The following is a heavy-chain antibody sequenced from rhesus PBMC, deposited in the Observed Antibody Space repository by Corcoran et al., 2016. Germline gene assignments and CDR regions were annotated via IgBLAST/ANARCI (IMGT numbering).Heavy chain of an antibody. CDR2: INTYNGKT. CDR3: ARGDYYSGSYHY. CDR1: GYTFTDYY. D-gene: IGHD3-16*01. V-gene: IGHV1S2*01. Sequence: QVQLVQSGAEVKKPGSSVKVSCKASGYTFTDYYMHWVRQAPRQGLEWMGWINTYNGKTTYAQKFQGRVTMTRDAAKSTAYMELSSLRSEDTAVYYCARGDYYSGSYHYWGQGVLVTVSS. J-gene: IGHJ4*01.